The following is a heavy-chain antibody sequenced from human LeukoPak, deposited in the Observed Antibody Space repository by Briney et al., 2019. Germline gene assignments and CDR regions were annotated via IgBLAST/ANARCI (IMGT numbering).Heavy chain of an antibody. CDR2: ISHSGSTI. CDR1: GYMFSDYY. Sequence: GGSLRLSCTASGYMFSDYYMSWIRQAPDKGLEWLSYISHSGSTIYYAVSVKGRFTISRDNAKNSLYLQMNSLRAEDTALYYCATYGSGSGTFFDSWGQGTLVTVSS. D-gene: IGHD3-10*01. J-gene: IGHJ4*01. CDR3: ATYGSGSGTFFDS. V-gene: IGHV3-11*04.